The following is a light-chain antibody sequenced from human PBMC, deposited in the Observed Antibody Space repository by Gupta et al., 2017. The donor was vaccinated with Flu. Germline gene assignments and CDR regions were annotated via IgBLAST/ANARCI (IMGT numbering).Light chain of an antibody. Sequence: QSALTQPASVSGSPGQSITISCTETSSDLGGYHYVSCYQHHPGNVPKLLIYDVSSRPPVVSNFFSGSKSGTTASLTISGLLAEDDADYYCSAFTGNITVFGGGTKLTV. CDR1: SSDLGGYHY. CDR2: DVS. CDR3: SAFTGNITV. V-gene: IGLV2-14*03. J-gene: IGLJ2*01.